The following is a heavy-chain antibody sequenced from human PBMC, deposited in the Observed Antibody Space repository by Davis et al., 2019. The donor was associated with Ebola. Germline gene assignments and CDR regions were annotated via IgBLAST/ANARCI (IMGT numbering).Heavy chain of an antibody. J-gene: IGHJ4*02. V-gene: IGHV5-51*01. CDR3: ARGTDGYNPGGYFDS. Sequence: GESLKISCKGSGFRFSSHWIAWVRQMPGKGLEWMGIIYAGDSDTRYSPSFEGQVTISADKSISTAYLQWSSLKASDTAMYYCARGTDGYNPGGYFDSWGQGTLVTVSS. CDR1: GFRFSSHW. D-gene: IGHD5-24*01. CDR2: IYAGDSDT.